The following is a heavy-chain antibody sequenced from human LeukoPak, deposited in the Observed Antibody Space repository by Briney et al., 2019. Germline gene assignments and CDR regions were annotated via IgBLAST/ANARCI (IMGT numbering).Heavy chain of an antibody. J-gene: IGHJ5*02. V-gene: IGHV4-59*01. CDR2: IYHSGST. D-gene: IGHD3-16*01. Sequence: SETLSLTCTVSGGSISSYYWSWIRPPPGKGLEWIGYIYHSGSTKYNPSLKSRVTISIDTSKNQLSLKLRSVTAADTAVYYCARGGGPFDPWGQGTLVTVSS. CDR3: ARGGGPFDP. CDR1: GGSISSYY.